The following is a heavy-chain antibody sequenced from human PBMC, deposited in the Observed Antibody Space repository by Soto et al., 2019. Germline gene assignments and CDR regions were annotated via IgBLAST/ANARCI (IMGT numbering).Heavy chain of an antibody. D-gene: IGHD2-2*01. J-gene: IGHJ6*03. CDR2: IYYSGST. CDR3: ARDMGGYCSSTSCYEDYYYYYMDV. Sequence: SETLSLTCTVSGGSISSYYWSWIRQPPGKGLEWIGYIYYSGSTNYNPSLKSRVTISVDTSKNQFSLKLSSVTAADTAVYYCARDMGGYCSSTSCYEDYYYYYMDVWGKGTTVTLSS. CDR1: GGSISSYY. V-gene: IGHV4-59*01.